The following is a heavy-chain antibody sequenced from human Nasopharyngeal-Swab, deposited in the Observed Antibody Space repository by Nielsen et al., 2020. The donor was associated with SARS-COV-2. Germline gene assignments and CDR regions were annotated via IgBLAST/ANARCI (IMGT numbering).Heavy chain of an antibody. CDR2: INSDGSST. J-gene: IGHJ4*02. V-gene: IGHV3-74*01. D-gene: IGHD3-22*01. CDR3: ASIRGYFDY. CDR1: GFTFSSYW. Sequence: GESLKISCAASGFTFSSYWMHWVRQAPGKGLVWVSRINSDGSSTSYADSVKGRFTISRDNAKNTLYLQMNSLRAEDTAVYYCASIRGYFDYWSQGTLVTVSS.